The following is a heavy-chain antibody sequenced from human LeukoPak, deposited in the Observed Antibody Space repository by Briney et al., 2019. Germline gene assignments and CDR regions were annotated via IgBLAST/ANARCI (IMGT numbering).Heavy chain of an antibody. CDR2: IYSGGST. Sequence: GGSLRLSCAASGFTVSSNYMSWVRQAPWKGLEWVSVIYSGGSTYYADSVKGRFTISRDNSKNTLYLQMNSLRAEDTAVYYCARVGGFGDFDAFDIWGQGTMVTVSS. V-gene: IGHV3-66*01. CDR1: GFTVSSNY. J-gene: IGHJ3*02. CDR3: ARVGGFGDFDAFDI. D-gene: IGHD3-10*01.